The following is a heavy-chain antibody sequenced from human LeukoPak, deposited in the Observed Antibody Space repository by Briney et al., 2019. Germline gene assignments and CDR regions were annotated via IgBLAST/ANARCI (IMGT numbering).Heavy chain of an antibody. V-gene: IGHV4-34*01. J-gene: IGHJ6*03. CDR3: ARTPRLITWYMDV. CDR2: INHSGST. CDR1: GGSFSGYY. D-gene: IGHD2-8*01. Sequence: SETLFLTCAVYGGSFSGYYWSWIRQPPGKGLEWIGEINHSGSTNYNPSLKSRVTISVDTSKNQFSLKLSSVTAADTAVYYCARTPRLITWYMDVWGKGTTVTVSS.